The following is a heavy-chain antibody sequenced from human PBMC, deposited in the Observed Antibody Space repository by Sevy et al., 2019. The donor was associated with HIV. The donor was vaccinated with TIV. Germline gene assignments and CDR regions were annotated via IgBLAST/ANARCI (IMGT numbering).Heavy chain of an antibody. CDR3: ARDRCSGGSCNAERNYYGMDV. J-gene: IGHJ6*02. V-gene: IGHV4-59*01. CDR1: GGSISSYY. CDR2: MYYSGST. D-gene: IGHD2-15*01. Sequence: SETLSLNCTVSGGSISSYYWSWIRQPPGKGLECIGYMYYSGSTNYNPSLKSRVTISVDTSKNQFSLKLSSVTAADTAVHYCARDRCSGGSCNAERNYYGMDVWGQGTTVTVSS.